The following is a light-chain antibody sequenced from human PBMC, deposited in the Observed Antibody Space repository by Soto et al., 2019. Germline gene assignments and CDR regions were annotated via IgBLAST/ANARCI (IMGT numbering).Light chain of an antibody. Sequence: EIVMTQSPATLSVSPGERASLSCRASQSVSSNVAWYQQKPGQAPRLLIYAASTRATGIPARFSGSGSGTEFTLTISSLQSEDFAVYYCQQYNNWPPITFGQGTRLEIK. CDR1: QSVSSN. CDR3: QQYNNWPPIT. CDR2: AAS. J-gene: IGKJ5*01. V-gene: IGKV3-15*01.